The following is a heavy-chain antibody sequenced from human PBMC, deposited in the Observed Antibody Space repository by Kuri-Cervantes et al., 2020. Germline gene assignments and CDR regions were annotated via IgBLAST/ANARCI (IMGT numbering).Heavy chain of an antibody. V-gene: IGHV1-24*01. D-gene: IGHD6-19*01. CDR1: GYPLTEMS. CDR3: ATGPKKVAGYYYMDV. J-gene: IGHJ6*03. Sequence: ASVKVSCKVSGYPLTEMSMHWVRQAPAKGLEWMGGFDPKDGETLYAQKFQGRVTMTEDTSTDTAYMEMSSLRSEDTAVYYCATGPKKVAGYYYMDVWGKGITVTVSS. CDR2: FDPKDGET.